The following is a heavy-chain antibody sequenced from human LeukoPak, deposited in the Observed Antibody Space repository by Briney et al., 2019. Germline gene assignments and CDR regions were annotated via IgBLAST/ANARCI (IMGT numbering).Heavy chain of an antibody. D-gene: IGHD3-22*01. V-gene: IGHV3-30*04. CDR1: GLTFDTCP. J-gene: IGHJ4*02. CDR3: AKGSLIGYYYDSSGPVPAEYFDY. Sequence: GGSLRLSCAASGLTFDTCPIHWVRQAPGKGLEWVSSISSDGGDKYYADSVKGRFTISRDNSKNTLYLQMNSLRAEDTAVYYCAKGSLIGYYYDSSGPVPAEYFDYWGQGTLVTVSS. CDR2: ISSDGGDK.